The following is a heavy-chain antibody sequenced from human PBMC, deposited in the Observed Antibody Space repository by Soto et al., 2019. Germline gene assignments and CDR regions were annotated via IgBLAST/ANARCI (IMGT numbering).Heavy chain of an antibody. V-gene: IGHV3-23*01. CDR2: ISGSGGST. Sequence: GGSLRLSCAASGFTFSSYAMSWVRQAPGKGLEWVSAISGSGGSTYYADSVKGRFTISRDNSKNTLYLQMNSLRAEDTAVYYCANALKYYYGSGSYYPYWGQGTLVTVSS. D-gene: IGHD3-10*01. CDR3: ANALKYYYGSGSYYPY. J-gene: IGHJ4*02. CDR1: GFTFSSYA.